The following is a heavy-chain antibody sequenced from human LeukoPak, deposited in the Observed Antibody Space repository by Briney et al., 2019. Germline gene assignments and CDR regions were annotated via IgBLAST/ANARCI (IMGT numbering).Heavy chain of an antibody. V-gene: IGHV1-8*01. Sequence: GASVKVSCKASGYTFTSYDINWVRQATGQGLEWMGWMNPNSGNTGYAQKFQGRVTMTRNTSISTAYMELSSLRSEDTAVYYCARVVDTAMYGGNWFDPWGQGILVTVSS. J-gene: IGHJ5*02. CDR1: GYTFTSYD. D-gene: IGHD5-18*01. CDR2: MNPNSGNT. CDR3: ARVVDTAMYGGNWFDP.